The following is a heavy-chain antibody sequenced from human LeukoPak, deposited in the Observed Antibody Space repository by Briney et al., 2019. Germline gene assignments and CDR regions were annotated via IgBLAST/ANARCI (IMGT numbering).Heavy chain of an antibody. CDR1: GGSLSSNA. D-gene: IGHD3-10*01. J-gene: IGHJ4*02. CDR3: VRARGSAPSALAY. CDR2: IIPMFGTP. Sequence: ASVKVSCKTSGGSLSSNALSWVRQAPAQGLEWMGGIIPMFGTPNYAQKFQGRVTITADESTSTAYMELSSLTFEDTAVYYCVRARGSAPSALAYWGKATLVTV. V-gene: IGHV1-69*13.